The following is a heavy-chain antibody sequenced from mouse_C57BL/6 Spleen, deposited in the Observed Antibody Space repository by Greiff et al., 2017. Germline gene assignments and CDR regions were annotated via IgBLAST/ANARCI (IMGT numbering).Heavy chain of an antibody. CDR2: IYPGDGDT. V-gene: IGHV1-82*01. J-gene: IGHJ2*01. CDR1: GYAFSSSW. CDR3: ARGQLRRHDDVDG. D-gene: IGHD3-2*02. Sequence: VKLMESGPELVKPGASVKISCKASGYAFSSSWMNWVKQRPGRGLEWIGRIYPGDGDTNYNGKFKGKATLTADTSSSTAYMQLSSLTAEDSEVYVCARGQLRRHDDVDGRGQGTTLTVAS.